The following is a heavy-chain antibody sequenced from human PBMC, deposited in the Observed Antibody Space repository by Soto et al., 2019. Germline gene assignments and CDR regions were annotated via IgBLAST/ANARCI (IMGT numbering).Heavy chain of an antibody. D-gene: IGHD6-25*01. Sequence: QLQLQESGSGLVKPSQTLSLTCAVSGGSISSGGYSWSWIRQPPGKGLEWIGYIYHSGSTYYNPSPKRRXTXSXXRSTSKFCLTLSSVTAADTAVYHCAGGIAARPLGYWGQGTLVTVSS. V-gene: IGHV4-30-2*01. J-gene: IGHJ4*02. CDR3: AGGIAARPLGY. CDR1: GGSISSGGYS. CDR2: IYHSGST.